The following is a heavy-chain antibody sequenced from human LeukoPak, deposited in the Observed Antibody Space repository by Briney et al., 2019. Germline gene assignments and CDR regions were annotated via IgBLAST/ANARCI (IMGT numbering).Heavy chain of an antibody. V-gene: IGHV4-59*01. Sequence: PAETPSLTCTVSGVPRSCYCWSWILQPPGKGVVGVGHIYYNRSTNYNPSLKSRVTISADTFKNQFSLKLSSVTAADTAVYYCARGGYYDYVWGSYRYCGQGNLVTVSS. CDR1: GVPRSCYC. J-gene: IGHJ4*02. D-gene: IGHD3-16*01. CDR3: ARGGYYDYVWGSYRY. CDR2: IYYNRST.